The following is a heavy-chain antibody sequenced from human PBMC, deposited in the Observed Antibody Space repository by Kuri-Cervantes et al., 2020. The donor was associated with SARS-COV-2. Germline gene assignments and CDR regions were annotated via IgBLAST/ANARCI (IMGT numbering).Heavy chain of an antibody. CDR3: ARDFQYCTNGVCYTGNMDY. D-gene: IGHD2-8*01. J-gene: IGHJ4*02. V-gene: IGHV3-11*04. CDR2: ISSSGSTI. Sequence: GESLKISCAASGFTFSDYYMSWIRQAPGKGLEWVSYISSSGSTIYYADSVKGRFTISRDSAKNPLYLQMNSLRAEDTAVYYCARDFQYCTNGVCYTGNMDYWGQGTLVTVSS. CDR1: GFTFSDYY.